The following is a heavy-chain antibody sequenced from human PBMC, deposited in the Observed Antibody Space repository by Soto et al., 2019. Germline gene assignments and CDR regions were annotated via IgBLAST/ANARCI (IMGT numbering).Heavy chain of an antibody. D-gene: IGHD3-3*01. J-gene: IGHJ5*02. V-gene: IGHV1-18*04. CDR3: ARRLRFLEWGGRWFDP. CDR2: ISAYNGNT. CDR1: GYTFTSYG. Sequence: QVQLVQSGAEGKKPGASVKVSCKASGYTFTSYGISWVRQAPGQGLEGMGWISAYNGNTNYAQKFQGRVTMTRNTSISTAYMELSSLRSEDTAVYYCARRLRFLEWGGRWFDPWGQGTLVTVSS.